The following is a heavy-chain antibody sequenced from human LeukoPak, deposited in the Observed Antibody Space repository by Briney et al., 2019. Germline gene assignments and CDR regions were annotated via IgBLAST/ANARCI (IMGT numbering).Heavy chain of an antibody. Sequence: SVTLSLTCTVSGYSISTGYYWDWIRQPPGKGLEWIGNISYSGTTYYNPSLKSRVTMLVDTSRNQFSLDLNSVTAADTAVYYCARTGYYDSSGYSFDQWGQGILVTVSS. CDR2: ISYSGTT. CDR1: GYSISTGYY. CDR3: ARTGYYDSSGYSFDQ. V-gene: IGHV4-38-2*02. J-gene: IGHJ4*02. D-gene: IGHD3-22*01.